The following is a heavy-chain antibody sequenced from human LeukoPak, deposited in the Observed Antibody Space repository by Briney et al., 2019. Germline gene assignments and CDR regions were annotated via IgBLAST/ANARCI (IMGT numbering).Heavy chain of an antibody. CDR3: AKGRLWFGEFVNY. Sequence: GGSLRLSCSASGFTFSSYAMSWVRQAPGKGLEWVSAISGSGGSTYYADSVKGRLTISRDNSKNTLYLQMNSLRAEDTAVYYCAKGRLWFGEFVNYWGQGTLVTVSS. J-gene: IGHJ4*02. D-gene: IGHD3-10*01. CDR1: GFTFSSYA. CDR2: ISGSGGST. V-gene: IGHV3-23*01.